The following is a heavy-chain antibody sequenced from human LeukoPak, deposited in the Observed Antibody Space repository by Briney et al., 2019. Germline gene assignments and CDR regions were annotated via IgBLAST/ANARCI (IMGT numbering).Heavy chain of an antibody. CDR3: ASEINYYGSGSLDY. D-gene: IGHD3-10*01. J-gene: IGHJ4*02. CDR2: ISSSSSYI. V-gene: IGHV3-21*01. Sequence: PGGSLRLSCAASGFTFSSYSMNWVRQAPGKGLEWVSSISSSSSYIYYADSVKGRFTISRDNAKNSLYLQMNSLRAEDTAVYYCASEINYYGSGSLDYWGQGTLVTVSS. CDR1: GFTFSSYS.